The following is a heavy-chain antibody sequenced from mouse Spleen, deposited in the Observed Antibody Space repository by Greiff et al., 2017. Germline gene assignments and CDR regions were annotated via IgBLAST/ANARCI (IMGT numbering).Heavy chain of an antibody. CDR1: GFTFSSYG. J-gene: IGHJ2*01. V-gene: IGHV5-6*01. CDR2: ISSGGSYT. D-gene: IGHD2-3*01. Sequence: EVQLQESGGDLVKPGGSLKLSCAASGFTFSSYGMSWVRQTPDKRLEWVATISSGGSYTYYPDSVKGRFTISRDNAKNTLHLQMSSLKSEDTAMYYCARHDGYLYYFDYWGQGTTLTVSS. CDR3: ARHDGYLYYFDY.